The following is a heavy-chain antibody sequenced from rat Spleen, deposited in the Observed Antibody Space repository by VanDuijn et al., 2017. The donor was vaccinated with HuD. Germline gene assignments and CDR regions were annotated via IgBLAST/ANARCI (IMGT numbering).Heavy chain of an antibody. CDR1: GFTFSNYY. CDR2: ITTGGGNS. J-gene: IGHJ1*01. CDR3: TTGTIAAPYWYFDF. D-gene: IGHD1-2*01. Sequence: EVQLVESGGGLVQPGRSLKLSCAASGFTFSNYYMAWVRQAPTKGLEWVAYITTGGGNSFYRDSVKGRFTISRDNAKSTLYLQMVSRRSVDTATYYCTTGTIAAPYWYFDFWGPGTMVTVSS. V-gene: IGHV5-27*01.